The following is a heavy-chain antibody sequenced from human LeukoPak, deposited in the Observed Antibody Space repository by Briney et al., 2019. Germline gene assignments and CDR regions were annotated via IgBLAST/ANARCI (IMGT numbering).Heavy chain of an antibody. CDR2: IYYSGST. D-gene: IGHD2-2*01. CDR3: ARSPKYQLLSGWLDP. CDR1: RGPISSYY. Sequence: SETLSLTCTVSRGPISSYYWSWIRQPPGKGLEWIGYIYYSGSTNYNPSLKSRVTVSVDTSKNQFSLKLSSVTAADTAVYYCARSPKYQLLSGWLDPWGQGTLVTVSS. J-gene: IGHJ5*02. V-gene: IGHV4-59*01.